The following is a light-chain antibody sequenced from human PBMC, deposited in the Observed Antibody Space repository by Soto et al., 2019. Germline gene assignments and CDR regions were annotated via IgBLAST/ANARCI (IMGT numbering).Light chain of an antibody. CDR1: QSISSH. Sequence: DIRMTQSPSSLSASVGDTVTITCRASQSISSHLNWYQQKPGKAPKLLIYAASTLQSGVPSRFSGSGSGTEFTLTISSLQPDDFATYYCQQYNSYSLTFGQGTKVDI. J-gene: IGKJ1*01. CDR2: AAS. CDR3: QQYNSYSLT. V-gene: IGKV1-17*01.